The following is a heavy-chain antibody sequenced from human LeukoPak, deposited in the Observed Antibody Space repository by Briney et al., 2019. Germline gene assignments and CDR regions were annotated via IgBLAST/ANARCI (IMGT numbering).Heavy chain of an antibody. CDR3: TRGRSSSWYVDY. J-gene: IGHJ4*02. V-gene: IGHV3-49*03. CDR2: IRSKAYGGTT. CDR1: GFAFGDYA. D-gene: IGHD6-13*01. Sequence: GGSLRLSCTASGFAFGDYAMSWFRQAPGKGLEWVGFIRSKAYGGTTEYAASVKGRFTISRDDSKSIAYPQMNSLKTEDTAVYYCTRGRSSSWYVDYWGQGTLVTVSS.